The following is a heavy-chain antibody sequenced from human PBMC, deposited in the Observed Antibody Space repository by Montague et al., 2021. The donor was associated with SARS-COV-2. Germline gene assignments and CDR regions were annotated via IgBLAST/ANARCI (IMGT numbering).Heavy chain of an antibody. CDR2: IYYSGST. Sequence: SETLSLTCTVSGGSISSYYWSWIRQPPGKGLEWIGYIYYSGSTYYNPSLKSRVTISVDTSMNHFSLKLSSVTAADTAVYYCARDQGGYCSGGTCYNFDFWGQGTLGTVSS. J-gene: IGHJ4*02. CDR3: ARDQGGYCSGGTCYNFDF. D-gene: IGHD2-15*01. CDR1: GGSISSYY. V-gene: IGHV4-4*08.